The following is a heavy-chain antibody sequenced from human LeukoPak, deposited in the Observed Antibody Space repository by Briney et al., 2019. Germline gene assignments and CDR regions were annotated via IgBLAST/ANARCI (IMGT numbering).Heavy chain of an antibody. V-gene: IGHV3-23*01. CDR3: ARELGRDHDAFDI. D-gene: IGHD3-16*01. J-gene: IGHJ3*02. CDR2: ISGSGGST. Sequence: PGRSLRLSCAASGFTFSSYAMSWVRQAPGKGLEWVSAISGSGGSTYYADSVKGRFTISRDNSKNTLYLQMNSLRAEDTAVYYCARELGRDHDAFDIWGQGTMVTVSS. CDR1: GFTFSSYA.